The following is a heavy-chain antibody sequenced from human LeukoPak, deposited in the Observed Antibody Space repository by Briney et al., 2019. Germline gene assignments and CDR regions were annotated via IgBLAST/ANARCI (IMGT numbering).Heavy chain of an antibody. J-gene: IGHJ4*02. CDR3: ARDSVGYPTMSTFDY. CDR2: INPSGSST. CDR1: GYSFTSHY. V-gene: IGHV1-46*01. D-gene: IGHD2-8*01. Sequence: ASVKVSCKASGYSFTSHYMHWVRQAPGQGLEWMGLINPSGSSTLYAQKFQGRVTMTTDTSTSTAYMELRSLRSDDTAVYYCARDSVGYPTMSTFDYWGQGTLVTVSS.